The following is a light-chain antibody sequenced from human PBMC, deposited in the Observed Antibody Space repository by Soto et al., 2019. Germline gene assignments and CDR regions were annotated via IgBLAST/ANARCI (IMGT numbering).Light chain of an antibody. Sequence: SSVLAQPPSVSVAPGKTASITCGGNDIGSKSVLWYQQKAGQAPVLVIYYDRYRPSGIPERFSGSNSGNTATLTISRVEAGDEADYYCQVWDTSTDQGVFGGGTQLTVL. CDR2: YDR. CDR3: QVWDTSTDQGV. CDR1: DIGSKS. J-gene: IGLJ2*01. V-gene: IGLV3-21*04.